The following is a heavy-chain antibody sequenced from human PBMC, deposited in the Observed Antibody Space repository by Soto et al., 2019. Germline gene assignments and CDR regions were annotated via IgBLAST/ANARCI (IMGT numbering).Heavy chain of an antibody. CDR3: AREYSSSWAGYFDY. V-gene: IGHV4-39*07. CDR2: IYYSGST. CDR1: GGSISSSSYY. Sequence: SETLSLTCTVSGGSISSSSYYWVWIRQPPGKGLEWIGRIYYSGSTYSNPSLKSRVPISVDTTKNQFSLKQSSVTAADAAVYDWAREYSSSWAGYFDYWGQGTLVTVSS. J-gene: IGHJ4*02. D-gene: IGHD6-6*01.